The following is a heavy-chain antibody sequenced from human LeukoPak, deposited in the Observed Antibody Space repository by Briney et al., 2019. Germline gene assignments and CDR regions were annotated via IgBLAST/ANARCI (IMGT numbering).Heavy chain of an antibody. CDR1: GGSISSYY. Sequence: SETLSLTCTVSGGSISSYYWSWIRQPPGKGLEWIGYIYYSGSTNYNPSLKSRVTISVDTSKNQLSLKLSSVTAADTAVYYCARATPAAADYFDYWGQGTLVTVSS. CDR2: IYYSGST. D-gene: IGHD6-13*01. V-gene: IGHV4-59*01. J-gene: IGHJ4*02. CDR3: ARATPAAADYFDY.